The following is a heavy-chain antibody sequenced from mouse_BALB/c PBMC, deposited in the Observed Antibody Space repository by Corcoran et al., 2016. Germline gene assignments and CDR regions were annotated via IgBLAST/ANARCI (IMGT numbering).Heavy chain of an antibody. D-gene: IGHD1-1*01. CDR2: ISCYNGAT. Sequence: LVKTGASVKISCKASGYSFTGYYMHWVKQSHGKSLEWIGYISCYNGATSYNQKFKGKATFTVDTSSSTAYMQFNSLTSEDSAVYYCAREAYYGSRGYYAMDYWGQGTSVTVSS. CDR3: AREAYYGSRGYYAMDY. CDR1: GYSFTGYY. J-gene: IGHJ4*01. V-gene: IGHV1S34*01.